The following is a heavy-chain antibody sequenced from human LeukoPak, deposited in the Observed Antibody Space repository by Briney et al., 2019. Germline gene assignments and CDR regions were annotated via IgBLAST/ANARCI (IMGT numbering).Heavy chain of an antibody. J-gene: IGHJ4*02. CDR3: AREGWFGELSSFDY. CDR2: ISSSSSYI. Sequence: GGSLRLSCAASGVTFTTYAMSWVRRAPGKGLEWVSSISSSSSYIYYADSVKGRFTISRDNAKNSLYLQMNSLRAEDTAVYYCAREGWFGELSSFDYWGQGTLVTVSS. CDR1: GVTFTTYA. D-gene: IGHD3-10*01. V-gene: IGHV3-21*01.